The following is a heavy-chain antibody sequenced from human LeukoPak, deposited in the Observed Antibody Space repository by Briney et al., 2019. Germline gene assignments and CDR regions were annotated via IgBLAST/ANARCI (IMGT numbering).Heavy chain of an antibody. J-gene: IGHJ6*03. CDR1: GGSFSGYY. V-gene: IGHV4-34*01. CDR3: ARGGSGSYYNYYYYMDV. Sequence: SGTLSLTCAVYGGSFSGYYWSWIRQPPGKGLEWVGEINHSGSTNYNPSLKSRVTISVDTSKNQFSLKLSSVTAADTAVYYCARGGSGSYYNYYYYMDVWGKGTTVTVSS. D-gene: IGHD1-26*01. CDR2: INHSGST.